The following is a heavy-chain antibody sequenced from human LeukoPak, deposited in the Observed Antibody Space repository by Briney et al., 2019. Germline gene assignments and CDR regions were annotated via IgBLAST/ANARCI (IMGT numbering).Heavy chain of an antibody. CDR1: GGSISSYY. CDR2: IYYSGST. V-gene: IGHV4-59*12. J-gene: IGHJ4*02. Sequence: SETLSLTCTVSGGSISSYYWSWIRQPPGKGLEWIGYIYYSGSTNYNPSLKSRVTISVDTSKNQFSLKQSSVTAADTAVYYCTHSITMVRGVSEDWGQGTLVTVSS. CDR3: THSITMVRGVSED. D-gene: IGHD3-10*01.